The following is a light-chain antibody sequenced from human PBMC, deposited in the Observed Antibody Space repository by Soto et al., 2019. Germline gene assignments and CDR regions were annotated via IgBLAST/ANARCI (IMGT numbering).Light chain of an antibody. V-gene: IGKV3-15*01. J-gene: IGKJ1*01. Sequence: EIVMTQSPATLSVSPGERATLSCRASQSVSSNLAWYQQKPGQAPRLLIYGASTRATGIPARFSGSGSGTDFTLTISSLQSEDFAVYYCQQYNNWPRWTLGQGTKVDIK. CDR2: GAS. CDR3: QQYNNWPRWT. CDR1: QSVSSN.